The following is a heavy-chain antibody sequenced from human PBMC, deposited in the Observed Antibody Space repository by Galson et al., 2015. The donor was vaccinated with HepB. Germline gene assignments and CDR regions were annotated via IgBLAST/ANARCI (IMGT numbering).Heavy chain of an antibody. CDR1: GDSVSSNSAA. D-gene: IGHD3-9*01. Sequence: CAISGDSVSSNSAAWNWIRQSPSRGLEWLGRTYYRSKWYTNYAVFVKSRITINADTSKNQFSLYLNSMTPEDTAVYYCAKDQAVLRYFDWLEVYYYGMDVWGQGTTVTVSS. J-gene: IGHJ6*02. V-gene: IGHV6-1*01. CDR3: AKDQAVLRYFDWLEVYYYGMDV. CDR2: TYYRSKWYT.